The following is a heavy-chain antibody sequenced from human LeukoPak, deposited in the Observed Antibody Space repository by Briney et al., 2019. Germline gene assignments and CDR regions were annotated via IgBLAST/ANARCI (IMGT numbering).Heavy chain of an antibody. CDR1: GVSISSYY. Sequence: SETLSLTCTVSGVSISSYYWSWIRQPPGKGLERVWYIYYSGSTNYNAAPKSRVTISVDTSKNQISLKLSSVTAADPAVYYCARGVLWWLRHRDLYYFDYWGQGTLVTVSS. D-gene: IGHD5-12*01. CDR2: IYYSGST. J-gene: IGHJ4*02. V-gene: IGHV4-59*12. CDR3: ARGVLWWLRHRDLYYFDY.